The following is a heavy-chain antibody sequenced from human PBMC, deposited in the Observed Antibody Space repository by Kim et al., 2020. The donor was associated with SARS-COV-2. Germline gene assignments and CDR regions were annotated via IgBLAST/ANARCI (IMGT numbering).Heavy chain of an antibody. CDR2: IDSDGRST. D-gene: IGHD4-17*01. J-gene: IGHJ1*01. CDR1: GFTFSNYW. V-gene: IGHV3-74*01. CDR3: AGDYGDSQH. Sequence: GGSLRLSCAASGFTFSNYWMHWVRQAPGKGLVWVSRIDSDGRSTNYADSVKGRFIISRDNAKNTLYLQMSSLRAEDTAMYYCAGDYGDSQHWGRGTLVTV.